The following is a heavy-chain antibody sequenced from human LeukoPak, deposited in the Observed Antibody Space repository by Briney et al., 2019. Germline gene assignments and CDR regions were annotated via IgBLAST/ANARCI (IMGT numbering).Heavy chain of an antibody. CDR3: ARLPAAARGPQTYYFDY. D-gene: IGHD6-13*01. Sequence: KPSETLSLTCTVSGGSISSSSYYWGWIRQPPGKGLEWIGSIYYSGSTYYNPSLKSRVTISVDTSKNQFSLELSSVTAADTAVYYCARLPAAARGPQTYYFDYWGQGTLVTVSS. CDR1: GGSISSSSYY. J-gene: IGHJ4*02. V-gene: IGHV4-39*01. CDR2: IYYSGST.